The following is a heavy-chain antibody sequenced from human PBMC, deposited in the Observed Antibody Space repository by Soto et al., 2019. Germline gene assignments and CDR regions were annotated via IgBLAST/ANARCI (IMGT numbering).Heavy chain of an antibody. CDR1: GFIFSSYG. Sequence: GRPLRLSCAASGFIFSSYGMHWVSQAPGKGLEWVAVIWYDGSNKYYADSVKGRFTISRDNSKNTLFLQMNSLRAEDTAVYYCARAMDTAMTSKDNWFDPWGQGTLVTVSS. J-gene: IGHJ5*02. CDR2: IWYDGSNK. CDR3: ARAMDTAMTSKDNWFDP. D-gene: IGHD5-18*01. V-gene: IGHV3-33*01.